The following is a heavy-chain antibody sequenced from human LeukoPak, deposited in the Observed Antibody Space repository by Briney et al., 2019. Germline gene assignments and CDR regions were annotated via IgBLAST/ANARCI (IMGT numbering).Heavy chain of an antibody. J-gene: IGHJ4*02. CDR1: GYTFTSYY. V-gene: IGHV1-46*01. Sequence: ASVKVSCKASGYTFTSYYMHWVRQAPGQGLEWMGIINPSGGRTSYAEKFQGRVTMTRDTSISTAYMELSRLRSDDTAVYYCARDWDSGSYFDDYWGQGTLVTVSS. CDR2: INPSGGRT. D-gene: IGHD1-26*01. CDR3: ARDWDSGSYFDDY.